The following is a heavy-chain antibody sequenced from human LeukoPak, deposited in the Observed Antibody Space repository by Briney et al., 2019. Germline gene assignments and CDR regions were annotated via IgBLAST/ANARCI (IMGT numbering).Heavy chain of an antibody. CDR3: ARGLSGYAGSLGY. Sequence: GGSLRLSCAASGFTFDDYAMHWVRQAPGKGLVWVSRINSDGSSTSYADSVRGRFSISRDNAKNTLYLQMNSLRAEDTAVYYCARGLSGYAGSLGYWGQGTLVTVSA. V-gene: IGHV3-74*01. CDR1: GFTFDDYA. D-gene: IGHD2-2*01. CDR2: INSDGSST. J-gene: IGHJ4*02.